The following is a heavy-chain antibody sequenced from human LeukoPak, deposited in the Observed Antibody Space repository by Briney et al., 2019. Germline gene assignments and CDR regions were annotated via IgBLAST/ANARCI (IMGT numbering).Heavy chain of an antibody. CDR2: ISSSSSYI. Sequence: GGSLRLSCAASGFTFSSYSMNWVRQAPGKGLEWVSSISSSSSYIYYADSVKGRFTISRDNDKNSLYLQMNSLRAEDTAVYYCARDLSFWSGYLLPDSDYWGQGTLVTVSS. V-gene: IGHV3-21*01. CDR1: GFTFSSYS. J-gene: IGHJ4*02. CDR3: ARDLSFWSGYLLPDSDY. D-gene: IGHD3-3*01.